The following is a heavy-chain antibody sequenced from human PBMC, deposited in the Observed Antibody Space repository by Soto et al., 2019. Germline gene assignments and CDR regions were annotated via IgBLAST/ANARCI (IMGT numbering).Heavy chain of an antibody. CDR2: IYWDDDK. Sequence: QITLKESGPTLVKPTQTLTLTCTFSGFSLSTSGVGVGWIRQPPGKALEWLALIYWDDDKRYSPSLKSRLTVTNDTSKNQVVLTMTNMNPVDTATYYCAHRRIAVAGACFDIWGQGTMVTVSS. D-gene: IGHD6-19*01. V-gene: IGHV2-5*02. CDR1: GFSLSTSGVG. CDR3: AHRRIAVAGACFDI. J-gene: IGHJ3*02.